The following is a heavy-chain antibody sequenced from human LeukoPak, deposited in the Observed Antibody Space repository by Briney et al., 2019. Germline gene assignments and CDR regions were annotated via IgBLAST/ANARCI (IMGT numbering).Heavy chain of an antibody. CDR1: GFTVSSNY. CDR3: AAYSSCDY. D-gene: IGHD6-6*01. CDR2: IYSGGST. Sequence: GGSLRLSCAASGFTVSSNYMTWVRQAPGKGLEWISLIYSGGSTYYADSVKGRFTISRNNSKNTLYLQMNSLRAEDTAVYYCAAYSSCDYWGQGTLVTVSS. J-gene: IGHJ4*02. V-gene: IGHV3-53*01.